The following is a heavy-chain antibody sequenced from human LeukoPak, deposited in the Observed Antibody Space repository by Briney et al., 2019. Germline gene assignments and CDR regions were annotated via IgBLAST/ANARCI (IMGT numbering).Heavy chain of an antibody. CDR1: GDSVSSNSAA. CDR2: TYYRSKWYY. CDR3: ARDPVGGSTIFDY. Sequence: SQTLSLTCAISGDSVSSNSAAWDWIRQSPSRGLEWLGRTYYRSKWYYDYAVAVKSRISINPDTSKNQFSLQLSSVTPEDTAVYYCARDPVGGSTIFDYWGQGTLVTVSS. D-gene: IGHD1-26*01. J-gene: IGHJ4*02. V-gene: IGHV6-1*01.